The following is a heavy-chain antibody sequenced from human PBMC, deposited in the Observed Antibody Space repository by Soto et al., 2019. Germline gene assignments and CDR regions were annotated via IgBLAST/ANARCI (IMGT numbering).Heavy chain of an antibody. CDR3: ARGGYTSGWFRF. CDR1: GGSFRGYH. V-gene: IGHV4-34*01. Sequence: SETLSLTCAVHGGSFRGYHWTWIRQPPGKGLEWIGEINNSGSTDDNPSLKSRVTISRDTSKNQFSLSLSSVTAADTAIYYCARGGYTSGWFRFWGQGILVTVSS. J-gene: IGHJ4*02. CDR2: INNSGST. D-gene: IGHD6-19*01.